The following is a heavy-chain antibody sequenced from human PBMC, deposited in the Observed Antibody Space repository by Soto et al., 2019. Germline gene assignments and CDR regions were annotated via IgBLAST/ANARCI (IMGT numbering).Heavy chain of an antibody. V-gene: IGHV3-49*03. D-gene: IGHD3-10*01. Sequence: EVQLVESGGGLVQPGRSLRLSCTGSGFTFGDYFMNWIRQAPGKGLEWVGFIRSESYGGTPEYAASVKGRVTISRDDSKSIAYLQINSLKTEDTAVYYCTRVGAGYISGMDFWGQGTLVSVSS. CDR2: IRSESYGGTP. CDR1: GFTFGDYF. CDR3: TRVGAGYISGMDF. J-gene: IGHJ4*02.